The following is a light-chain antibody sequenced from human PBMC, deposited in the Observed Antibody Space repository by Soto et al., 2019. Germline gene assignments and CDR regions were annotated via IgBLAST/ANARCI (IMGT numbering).Light chain of an antibody. J-gene: IGLJ1*01. CDR2: DDN. CDR1: NIESRS. V-gene: IGLV3-21*02. CDR3: QLWDTNSDHYV. Sequence: SYELTQSPSVSVAPGQTATITCGGNNIESRSVHWYQQKPGQAPVLVMYDDNDRPSGIPDRFSGSNSGNTATLTISRVEAGDEGDFYCQLWDTNSDHYVFGPGTKVTVL.